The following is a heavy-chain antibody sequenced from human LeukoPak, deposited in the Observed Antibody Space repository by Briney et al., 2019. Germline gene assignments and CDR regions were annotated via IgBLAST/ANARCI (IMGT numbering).Heavy chain of an antibody. CDR1: GGTFSSYA. CDR3: ARHFTATYYYYYYMDV. D-gene: IGHD2-15*01. J-gene: IGHJ6*03. V-gene: IGHV1-69*13. CDR2: IIPIFGTA. Sequence: EASVKVSCKASGGTFSSYAISWVRQAPGQGLEWMGGIIPIFGTANYAQKFQGRVTITADESTSTAYMELSSLRSEDTAVYYCARHFTATYYYYYYMDVWGKGTTVTVSS.